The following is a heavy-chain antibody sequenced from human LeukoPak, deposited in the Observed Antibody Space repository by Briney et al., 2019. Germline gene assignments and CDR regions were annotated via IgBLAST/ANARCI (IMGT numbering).Heavy chain of an antibody. J-gene: IGHJ4*02. Sequence: VASVKVSCKASGYTFTGYYMHWVRQAPGQGLEWMGWINPNSGGTNYAQKFQGRVTMTRDTSISTAYMELSRLRSDDTAVYYCARVFKWLGQRYYFDYWGQGTLVTVSS. D-gene: IGHD6-19*01. CDR2: INPNSGGT. CDR1: GYTFTGYY. V-gene: IGHV1-2*02. CDR3: ARVFKWLGQRYYFDY.